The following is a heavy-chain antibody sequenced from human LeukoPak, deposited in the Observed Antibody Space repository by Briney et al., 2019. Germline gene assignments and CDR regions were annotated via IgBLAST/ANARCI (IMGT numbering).Heavy chain of an antibody. CDR1: GVTFSSYG. CDR2: ICGIGGST. J-gene: IGHJ4*02. Sequence: GTLRLSCAASGVTFSSYGRSSVRQAPGKGLEWVSGICGIGGSTYYADPARGRFTISGDNTKNTLYLQMNSLRAEDAAVYYCAKGHDRIAAAGTGDYWGQGTLVTVSS. CDR3: AKGHDRIAAAGTGDY. D-gene: IGHD6-13*01. V-gene: IGHV3-23*01.